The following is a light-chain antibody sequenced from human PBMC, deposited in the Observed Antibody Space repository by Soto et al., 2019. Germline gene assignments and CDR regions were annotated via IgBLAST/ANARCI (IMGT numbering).Light chain of an antibody. J-gene: IGLJ2*01. CDR3: AAWDDSLNGQVV. CDR2: SNN. V-gene: IGLV1-44*01. CDR1: SPNIGSNT. Sequence: QSVLTQPPSASGNPGQRVTISCSGSSPNIGSNTVNWYQQLPGTAPKLVMYSNNQRPSGVPDRFSGSKSGTSASLAISGLQPDDEADYYCAAWDDSLNGQVVFGGGTKLTVL.